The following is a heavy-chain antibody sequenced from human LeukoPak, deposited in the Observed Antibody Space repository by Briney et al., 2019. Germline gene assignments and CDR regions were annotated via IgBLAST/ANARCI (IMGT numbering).Heavy chain of an antibody. Sequence: APVKVSCKSSGYRLTSYGISWVRQAPGQGLEWMGWISTYNGNTNYAQKFQDRVTMTTDTSTSTAYMELRSLRSDDTAVYYCARYSVSYSSSWHYYFDYWGQGALVTVSS. D-gene: IGHD6-13*01. CDR3: ARYSVSYSSSWHYYFDY. J-gene: IGHJ4*02. CDR2: ISTYNGNT. V-gene: IGHV1-18*01. CDR1: GYRLTSYG.